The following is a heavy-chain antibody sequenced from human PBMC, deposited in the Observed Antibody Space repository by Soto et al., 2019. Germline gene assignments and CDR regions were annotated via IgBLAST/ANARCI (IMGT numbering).Heavy chain of an antibody. D-gene: IGHD3-3*01. CDR2: INHSGST. Sequence: PSETLSLTCAVYGGSLSGYYWSWIRQPPGKGLEWIGEINHSGSTNYNPSLKSRVTISVDTSKNQFSLKLSSVTAADTAVYYCARGNTIFGVVIFSRDYYYYMDVWGKGTTVTVSS. CDR3: ARGNTIFGVVIFSRDYYYYMDV. V-gene: IGHV4-34*01. J-gene: IGHJ6*03. CDR1: GGSLSGYY.